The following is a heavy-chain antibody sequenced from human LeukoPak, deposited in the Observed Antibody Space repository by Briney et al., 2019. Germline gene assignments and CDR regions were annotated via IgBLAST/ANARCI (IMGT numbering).Heavy chain of an antibody. J-gene: IGHJ4*02. D-gene: IGHD3-9*01. CDR2: IYTSGST. CDR3: ARERLRYFDWSLDY. Sequence: SETLSLTCAVYGESLNSYYWSWIRQPAGKALEWIVRIYTSGSTNYNPSLKSRVTMSVDTSKNQFSLKLSSVTAADTAVYYCARERLRYFDWSLDYWGQGTLVTVSS. V-gene: IGHV4-4*07. CDR1: GESLNSYY.